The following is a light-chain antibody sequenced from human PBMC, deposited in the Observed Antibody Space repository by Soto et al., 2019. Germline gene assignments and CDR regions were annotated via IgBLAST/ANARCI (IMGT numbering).Light chain of an antibody. CDR2: EAS. V-gene: IGKV1-5*01. CDR1: ESISVW. J-gene: IGKJ1*01. CDR3: QQSKTKLWT. Sequence: DILMTQSPSTLSASVGDRVTITCRASESISVWLAWYQQKPGKAPKLLIYEASILESGVPSRFSGTGSGTEFTLTISSLQPNDFATYSCQQSKTKLWTFGQGTRVEV.